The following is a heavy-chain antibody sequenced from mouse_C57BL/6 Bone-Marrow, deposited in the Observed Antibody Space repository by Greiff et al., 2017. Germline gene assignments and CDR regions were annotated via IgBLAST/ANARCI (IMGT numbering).Heavy chain of an antibody. J-gene: IGHJ2*01. CDR1: GFTFSDYG. Sequence: EVMLVESGGGLVKPGGSLKLSCAASGFTFSDYGMHWVRQAPEKGLEWVAYISSGSSTIYYADTVKGRFTISRDNAKNTLFLQMTSLRSEDTAMYYCARSFYYYGSSAFGYWGQGTTLTVSS. CDR3: ARSFYYYGSSAFGY. V-gene: IGHV5-17*01. D-gene: IGHD1-1*01. CDR2: ISSGSSTI.